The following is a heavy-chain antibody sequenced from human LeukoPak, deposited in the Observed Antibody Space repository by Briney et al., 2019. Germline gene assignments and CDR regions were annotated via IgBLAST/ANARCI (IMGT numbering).Heavy chain of an antibody. CDR3: VREGPETYYFDF. J-gene: IGHJ4*02. V-gene: IGHV1-46*01. CDR1: GYTFTSYY. CDR2: IRPSGST. D-gene: IGHD5-24*01. Sequence: ASVTVSCTASGYTFTSYYIHWVRQAPGQGLEYMGIIRPSGSTAYPQKFQGRLTMTWDTSTSAVYMELSSLRSEDTAVYYCVREGPETYYFDFWGRGTLVTVSS.